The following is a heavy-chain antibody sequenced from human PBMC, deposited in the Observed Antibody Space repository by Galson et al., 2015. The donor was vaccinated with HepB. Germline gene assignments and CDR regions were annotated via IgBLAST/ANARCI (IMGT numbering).Heavy chain of an antibody. CDR1: GFTFSSYG. V-gene: IGHV3-30*18. CDR2: ISYDGSNK. J-gene: IGHJ6*02. CDR3: AKDPPMYYYGMDV. Sequence: SLRLSCAASGFTFSSYGMHWVRQAPGKGLEWVAVISYDGSNKYYADSVKGRFTISRDNSKNTLYLQMNSLRAEDTAVYYCAKDPPMYYYGMDVWGQGTTVTVSS.